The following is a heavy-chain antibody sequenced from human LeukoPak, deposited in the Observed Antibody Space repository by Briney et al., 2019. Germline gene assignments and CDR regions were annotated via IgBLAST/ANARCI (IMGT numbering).Heavy chain of an antibody. CDR3: ARDGYDILTGVDYYYYYGMDV. CDR1: GFTFSSYS. J-gene: IGHJ6*02. Sequence: GGSLRLSCAASGFTFSSYSMNWVRQAPGKGLEWVSSISSSSYIYYADSVKGQFTVSRDNAKNSLYLQMNSLRAEDTAVYYCARDGYDILTGVDYYYYYGMDVWGQGTTVTVSS. CDR2: ISSSSYI. V-gene: IGHV3-21*01. D-gene: IGHD3-9*01.